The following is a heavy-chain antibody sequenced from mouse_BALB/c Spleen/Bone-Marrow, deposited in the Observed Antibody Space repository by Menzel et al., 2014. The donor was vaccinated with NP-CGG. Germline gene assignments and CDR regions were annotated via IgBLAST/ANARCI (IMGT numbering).Heavy chain of an antibody. Sequence: VQLTESGAELVRSGASVKLSCTASGFNIKDYYMHWVKQRPEQGLEWIGWIDPENGDTEYAPKFQGKATMTADTSSNTAYLQLSSLTSEDTAVYYCKARDYRYESDAMDYRGQGTSVTVSS. D-gene: IGHD2-14*01. V-gene: IGHV14-4*02. CDR3: KARDYRYESDAMDY. CDR2: IDPENGDT. J-gene: IGHJ4*01. CDR1: GFNIKDYY.